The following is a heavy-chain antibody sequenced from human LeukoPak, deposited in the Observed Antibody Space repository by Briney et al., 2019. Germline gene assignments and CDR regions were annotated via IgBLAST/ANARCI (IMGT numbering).Heavy chain of an antibody. Sequence: PGGSLRLSCAASGFTVSSNYMSWVRQAPGKGLEWASVIYSGGSTYYADSVKGRFTISRDNSKNTLYLQMNSLRAEDTAVYYCASGSRPYYYYYYMDVWGKGTAVTVSS. V-gene: IGHV3-53*01. CDR1: GFTVSSNY. CDR3: ASGSRPYYYYYYMDV. CDR2: IYSGGST. J-gene: IGHJ6*03. D-gene: IGHD1-26*01.